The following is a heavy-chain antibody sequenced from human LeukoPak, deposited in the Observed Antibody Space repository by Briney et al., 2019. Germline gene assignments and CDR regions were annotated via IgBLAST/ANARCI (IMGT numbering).Heavy chain of an antibody. CDR3: ATLAHIVVVPAATYNWFDP. J-gene: IGHJ5*02. CDR1: GFTFSSYS. Sequence: GGSMRLSCAASGFTFSSYSMNWDRQAPGKGLEWVSSISSSSSYIYYADSVKGRFTISRDNAKNPLYLQMNSLRAEDTAVYYCATLAHIVVVPAATYNWFDPWGQGTLVTVSS. D-gene: IGHD2-2*01. CDR2: ISSSSSYI. V-gene: IGHV3-21*01.